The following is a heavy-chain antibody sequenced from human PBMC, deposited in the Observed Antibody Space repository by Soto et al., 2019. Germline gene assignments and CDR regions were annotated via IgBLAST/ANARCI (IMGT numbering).Heavy chain of an antibody. CDR3: ARDLYGDYIFYY. D-gene: IGHD4-17*01. Sequence: EVQLVESGGGLVQPGVSLSLSCAASGFTFSSYSMNWVRQAPGKGLEWVSYIRSVSSTIYYADSVKDRFTISRDNAKNSLYLQMNCLRAEDTAVYYCARDLYGDYIFYYWGQGTLVTVSS. CDR2: IRSVSSTI. CDR1: GFTFSSYS. J-gene: IGHJ4*02. V-gene: IGHV3-48*01.